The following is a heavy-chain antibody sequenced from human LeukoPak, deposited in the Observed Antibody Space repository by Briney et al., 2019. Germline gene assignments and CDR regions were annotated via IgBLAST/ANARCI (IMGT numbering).Heavy chain of an antibody. Sequence: PGGSLRLSCAASGFTFSSYGMHWVRQAPGKGLEWVAVIWYDGSNKYYADSVKGRFTISRDNSKNTLYLQMNSLRAEDTAVYYCARDYYDSSGYYYVGSALDYWGQGTLVTVSS. J-gene: IGHJ4*02. V-gene: IGHV3-33*01. CDR1: GFTFSSYG. CDR3: ARDYYDSSGYYYVGSALDY. CDR2: IWYDGSNK. D-gene: IGHD3-22*01.